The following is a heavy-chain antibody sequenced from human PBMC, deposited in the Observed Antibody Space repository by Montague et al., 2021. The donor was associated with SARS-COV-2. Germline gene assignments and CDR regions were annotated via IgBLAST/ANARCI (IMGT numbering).Heavy chain of an antibody. Sequence: SLRLSCAASGFTFEDYAIHWVRQAPLKGLEWVSVVSGDGTSTFYADSVKGRFTISRDNNKSSLYLHMSSLTTEDTALYYCAKDMGDYQGLSLGWRFDPWGQGTLVTVSS. J-gene: IGHJ5*02. CDR3: AKDMGDYQGLSLGWRFDP. V-gene: IGHV3-43*02. D-gene: IGHD3-16*01. CDR2: VSGDGTST. CDR1: GFTFEDYA.